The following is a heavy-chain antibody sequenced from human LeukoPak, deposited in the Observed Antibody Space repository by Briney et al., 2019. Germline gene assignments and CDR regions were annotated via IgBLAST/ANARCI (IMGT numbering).Heavy chain of an antibody. CDR1: GFTFSSYA. D-gene: IGHD6-13*01. CDR2: ISGSGGST. CDR3: AKDAAADTYYYYYGMDV. V-gene: IGHV3-23*01. J-gene: IGHJ6*02. Sequence: GGSLRLSCAASGFTFSSYAMSWVRQAPGKGLEWVSAISGSGGSTYYADSVKGRFTISRDNSKNTLYLQMNSLRAEDTAVYYCAKDAAADTYYYYYGMDVWGQGTTVTVSS.